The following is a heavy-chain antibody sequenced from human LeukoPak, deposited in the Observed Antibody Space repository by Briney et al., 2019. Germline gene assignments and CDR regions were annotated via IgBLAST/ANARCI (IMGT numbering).Heavy chain of an antibody. Sequence: GGSLRLSCAASGFTFSNAWMSWVRQAPGKGLEWVAVISYDGSNKYYADSVKGRFTISRDNSKNTLYLQMNSLRAEDTAVYYCARYCSSTSCYEGYWGQGTLVTVSS. CDR2: ISYDGSNK. D-gene: IGHD2-2*01. CDR3: ARYCSSTSCYEGY. J-gene: IGHJ4*02. CDR1: GFTFSNAW. V-gene: IGHV3-30-3*01.